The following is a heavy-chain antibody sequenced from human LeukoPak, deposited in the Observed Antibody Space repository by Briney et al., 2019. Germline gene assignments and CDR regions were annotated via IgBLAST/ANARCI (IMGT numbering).Heavy chain of an antibody. D-gene: IGHD2-15*01. J-gene: IGHJ4*02. CDR1: GFTFSSYG. Sequence: PGGSLRLSCAASGFTFSSYGMHWVRQAPGKGLEWVAFIRYDGSNKYYADSVKGRFTISRDNSKNTLYLQMNSLRAEDTAVYYCARDLRILGPFDYWGQGTLVTVSS. CDR2: IRYDGSNK. V-gene: IGHV3-30*02. CDR3: ARDLRILGPFDY.